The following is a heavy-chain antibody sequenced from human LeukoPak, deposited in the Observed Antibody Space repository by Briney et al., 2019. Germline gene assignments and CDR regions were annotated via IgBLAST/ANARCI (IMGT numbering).Heavy chain of an antibody. CDR2: ISYSGST. J-gene: IGHJ4*02. D-gene: IGHD3-3*01. Sequence: SETLSLTCTVSGGSIRSSSYYWGWIRQPPGKGLEWIGSISYSGSTSYNPSLKSRVTIFVDTSKNQFSLKLSCVTAADTAVYYCASRYTIFGVATFDYWGQGTLVTVSS. CDR1: GGSIRSSSYY. V-gene: IGHV4-39*01. CDR3: ASRYTIFGVATFDY.